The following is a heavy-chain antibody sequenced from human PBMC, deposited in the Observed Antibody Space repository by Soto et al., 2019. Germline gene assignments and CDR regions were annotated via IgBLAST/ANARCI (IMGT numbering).Heavy chain of an antibody. CDR3: ARDRGEPGPPSSVAGTSPFDY. Sequence: QVQLQESGPGLVKPSETLSLTCTVSGGSISSYYWSWIRQPAGKGLEWIGRIYTSGSTNYNPSLKSRVTMSVATSKNQFSLKLSSVTAADTAVYYCARDRGEPGPPSSVAGTSPFDYWGQGTLVTVSS. CDR2: IYTSGST. D-gene: IGHD6-19*01. V-gene: IGHV4-4*07. CDR1: GGSISSYY. J-gene: IGHJ4*02.